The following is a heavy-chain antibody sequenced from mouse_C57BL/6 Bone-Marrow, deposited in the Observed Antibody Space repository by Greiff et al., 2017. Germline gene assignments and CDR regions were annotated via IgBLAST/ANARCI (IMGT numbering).Heavy chain of an antibody. J-gene: IGHJ4*01. D-gene: IGHD5-1*01. CDR1: GYTFTDYY. Sequence: EVQLQQSGPVLVKPGASVTMSCKASGYTFTDYYMNWVQQSHGKSLEWIGDINPYNGGTCYNHKFKGKATLTVDKSSSTAYMELNRLTSEESAVYYCARREYPNAMDYWGQGTSVTVSS. V-gene: IGHV1-19*01. CDR2: INPYNGGT. CDR3: ARREYPNAMDY.